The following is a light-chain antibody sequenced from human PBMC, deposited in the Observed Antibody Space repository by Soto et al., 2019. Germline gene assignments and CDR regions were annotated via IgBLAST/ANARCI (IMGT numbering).Light chain of an antibody. V-gene: IGKV3-20*01. CDR1: QSVSSSY. J-gene: IGKJ1*01. CDR3: QQYGSSPWT. Sequence: EIVLTQSPGTLSLSPGERATLSCRASQSVSSSYLAWYQQKPGQAPRLLIYGASSRATGIPDRFSGSGSGTDFTITISSLEPEDFAVYYCQQYGSSPWTFGQGPKVEIK. CDR2: GAS.